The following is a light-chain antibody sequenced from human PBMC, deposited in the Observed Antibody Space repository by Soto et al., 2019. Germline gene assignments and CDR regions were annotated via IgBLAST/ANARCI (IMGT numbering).Light chain of an antibody. CDR1: SSDVGGYNY. J-gene: IGLJ1*01. V-gene: IGLV2-8*01. CDR3: SSYAGSNIL. Sequence: QSVLAQPPSASWSPGQSVTISCTGTSSDVGGYNYVSWYQQHPGKAPKLMIYEVNKRPSGVPDRFSASKSGNTASLTVSGLQAEDEADYYCSSYAGSNILFGTGTKVT. CDR2: EVN.